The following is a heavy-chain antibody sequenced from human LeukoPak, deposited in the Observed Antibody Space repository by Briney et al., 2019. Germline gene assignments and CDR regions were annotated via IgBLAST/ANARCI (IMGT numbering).Heavy chain of an antibody. V-gene: IGHV1-8*01. J-gene: IGHJ4*02. CDR3: AVRRGYSCGD. D-gene: IGHD5-18*01. CDR1: GYTLTELS. CDR2: MNPNSGNT. Sequence: ASVKVSCKVSGYTLTELSMHWVRQATGQGLEWMGWMNPNSGNTGYAQKFQGRVTMTRNTSISTAYMELSSLRSEDTAVYYCAVRRGYSCGDWGQGTLVTVSS.